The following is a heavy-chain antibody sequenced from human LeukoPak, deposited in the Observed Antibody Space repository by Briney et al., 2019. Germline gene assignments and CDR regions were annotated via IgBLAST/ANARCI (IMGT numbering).Heavy chain of an antibody. J-gene: IGHJ5*02. CDR1: GFDLSTYE. CDR3: ARGDPHADL. V-gene: IGHV3-48*03. CDR2: ITISGHTK. Sequence: GSLRLSCAASGFDLSTYEMNWARQAPGKGLEWIADITISGHTKNYADSVKGRFTISRDNARTSLYLQMNSLRVEDTGVYYCARGDPHADLWGQGTLVTVSS.